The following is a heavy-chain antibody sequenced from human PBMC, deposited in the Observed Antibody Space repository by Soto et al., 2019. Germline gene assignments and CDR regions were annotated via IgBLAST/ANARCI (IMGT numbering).Heavy chain of an antibody. CDR2: IITILGIA. Sequence: QVQLVQSGAEVKKPGSSVKVSCTASGGTFSSYTISWVRQAPGQGLEWMGRIITILGIANYAQKFQGRVTITADKSTSTAYMELSSLRSEDTAVYYCARDLKATVPDAFDIWGQGTIVTVSS. CDR3: ARDLKATVPDAFDI. CDR1: GGTFSSYT. J-gene: IGHJ3*02. V-gene: IGHV1-69*08. D-gene: IGHD4-17*01.